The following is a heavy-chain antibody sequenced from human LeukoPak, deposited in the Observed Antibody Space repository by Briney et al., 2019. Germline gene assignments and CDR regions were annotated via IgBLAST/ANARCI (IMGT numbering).Heavy chain of an antibody. V-gene: IGHV3-74*01. D-gene: IGHD3-16*01. Sequence: PGGSLRLSCAASGFTFSSSWMHWVRQAPGKGLVWVSRITRDGSSTTYADSVKGRFTTSRDNAKNTLYLQMDSQRDDDTAVYYCARDPGYESWSPFWGGMDVWGNGTTVIVSS. CDR1: GFTFSSSW. J-gene: IGHJ6*04. CDR2: ITRDGSST. CDR3: ARDPGYESWSPFWGGMDV.